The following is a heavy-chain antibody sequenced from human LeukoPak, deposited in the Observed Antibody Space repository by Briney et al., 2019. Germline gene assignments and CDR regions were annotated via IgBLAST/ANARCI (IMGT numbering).Heavy chain of an antibody. J-gene: IGHJ3*02. Sequence: GGSLRLSCAASGFTFSSYWMNWARQAPGKGLEWVASINHNGNVNYYVDSVKGRFTISRDNAKNSLYLQMNSLRAEDTAVYYCARERDYGDYPDAFDIWGQGTMVTVSS. CDR2: INHNGNVN. V-gene: IGHV3-7*01. CDR1: GFTFSSYW. D-gene: IGHD4-17*01. CDR3: ARERDYGDYPDAFDI.